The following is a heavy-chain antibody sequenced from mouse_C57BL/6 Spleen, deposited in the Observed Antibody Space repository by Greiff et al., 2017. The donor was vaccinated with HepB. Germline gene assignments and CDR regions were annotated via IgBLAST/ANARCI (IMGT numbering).Heavy chain of an antibody. CDR3: ARSPEGRAMDY. CDR2: INPSSGYT. J-gene: IGHJ4*01. CDR1: GYTFTSYW. V-gene: IGHV1-7*01. Sequence: QVHVKQSGAELAKPGASVKLSCKASGYTFTSYWMHWVKQRPGQGLEWIGYINPSSGYTKYNQKFKDKATLTADKSSSTAYMQLSSLTYEDSAVYYCARSPEGRAMDYWGQGTSVTVSS.